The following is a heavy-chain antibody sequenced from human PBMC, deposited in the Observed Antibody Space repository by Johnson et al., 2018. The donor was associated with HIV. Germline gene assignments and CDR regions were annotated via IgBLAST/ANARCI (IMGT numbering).Heavy chain of an antibody. D-gene: IGHD2/OR15-2a*01. CDR2: TNNDGSTT. V-gene: IGHV3-74*01. J-gene: IGHJ3*02. Sequence: VQLVESGGDLVQPGGSLRLSCAASGFTFSNYWLTWVRQSPGKGLVWVSRTNNDGSTTTYSASVKGRFTVSRDKVKNTLHLQMNSLRAEDTAVYYCAKDLSYPKTRAFDIWGQGTMVTVSS. CDR3: AKDLSYPKTRAFDI. CDR1: GFTFSNYW.